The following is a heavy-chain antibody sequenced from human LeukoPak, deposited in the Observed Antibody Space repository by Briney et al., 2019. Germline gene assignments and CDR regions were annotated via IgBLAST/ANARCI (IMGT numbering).Heavy chain of an antibody. Sequence: SVKVSCKASGGTFSSYAISWVRQAPGQGLEWMGGIIPIFGTANYAQKFQGRVTITTDESTSTAYMELSSLRSEDTAVYYCASRIPPAXDGYNYRDYYXXYYMDVWGXXXTXXVS. CDR3: ASRIPPAXDGYNYRDYYXXYYMDV. CDR2: IIPIFGTA. J-gene: IGHJ6*03. CDR1: GGTFSSYA. V-gene: IGHV1-69*05. D-gene: IGHD5-24*01.